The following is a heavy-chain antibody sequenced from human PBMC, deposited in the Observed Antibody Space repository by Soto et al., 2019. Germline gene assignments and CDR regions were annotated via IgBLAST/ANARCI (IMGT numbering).Heavy chain of an antibody. Sequence: SETLSLTCTVAGGSFSSRSYNWGWIRQPPGKGLEWIGTMSYNWNTYYNSSLQSQVTISVDTSKTQFSLKVTSVTAADTAVYYCARLYPGSYFDYWGQGTLVTVSS. CDR3: ARLYPGSYFDY. CDR2: MSYNWNT. V-gene: IGHV4-39*01. CDR1: GGSFSSRSYN. J-gene: IGHJ4*02. D-gene: IGHD3-10*01.